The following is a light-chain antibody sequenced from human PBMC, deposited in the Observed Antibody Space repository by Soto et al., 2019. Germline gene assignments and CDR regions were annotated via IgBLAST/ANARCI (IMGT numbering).Light chain of an antibody. J-gene: IGKJ2*01. Sequence: DIQMTQSPSTLSGSVGDRVTITCRASQTISSWLAWYQQKPGKAPKLLIYKASTLKSGVPSRFSGSGSGTEFTLTISSLQPDDVATYYCQKYNSAAYTFGQGTKVDIK. CDR3: QKYNSAAYT. CDR1: QTISSW. CDR2: KAS. V-gene: IGKV1-5*03.